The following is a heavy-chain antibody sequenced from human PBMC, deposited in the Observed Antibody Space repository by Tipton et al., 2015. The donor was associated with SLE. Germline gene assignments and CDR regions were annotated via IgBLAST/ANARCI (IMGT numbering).Heavy chain of an antibody. V-gene: IGHV1-2*06. D-gene: IGHD3/OR15-3a*01. CDR1: GYSFTNYF. CDR2: INTNSGGT. J-gene: IGHJ6*02. CDR3: ARDLWEFTWIFGQGGMDV. Sequence: QLVQSGAELKKPGASVKVSCKASGYSFTNYFMNWVRQAPGQGLEWMGRINTNSGGTNYAQKFQGRVTMTRDTSISTAYMELSRLRSDDTAVYYCARDLWEFTWIFGQGGMDVWGQGTTVTVSS.